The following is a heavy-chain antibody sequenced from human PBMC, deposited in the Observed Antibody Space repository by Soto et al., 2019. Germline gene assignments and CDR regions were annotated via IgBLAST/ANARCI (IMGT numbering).Heavy chain of an antibody. D-gene: IGHD3-22*01. Sequence: EVQLLESGGGLVQPGGSLRLSCAASGFTFSSYAMSWVRQAPGKGLEWVSAISGSGGSTYYADSVKGRFTIXRDXXKXXXXXXXXXXXXXXXXXXXXXXXXXXXXXSXGXXPYPDXDAFDIWGQGTXVTV. V-gene: IGHV3-23*01. CDR2: ISGSGGST. CDR1: GFTFSSYA. J-gene: IGHJ3*02. CDR3: XXXXXXXXXSXGXXPYPDXDAFDI.